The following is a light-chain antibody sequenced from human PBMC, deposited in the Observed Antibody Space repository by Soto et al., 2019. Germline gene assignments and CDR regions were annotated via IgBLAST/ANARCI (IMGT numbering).Light chain of an antibody. CDR3: QQRHMWPIT. CDR2: DAS. Sequence: DIVITQSPGTLSVSPGERATLSCRASQGIGSTLAWYKQKPGQTPKVLSYDASTRATGVPARFSGGGSGTEFTLTISSLEPEDSAVYYCQQRHMWPITFGQGTRLEI. CDR1: QGIGST. J-gene: IGKJ5*01. V-gene: IGKV3-15*01.